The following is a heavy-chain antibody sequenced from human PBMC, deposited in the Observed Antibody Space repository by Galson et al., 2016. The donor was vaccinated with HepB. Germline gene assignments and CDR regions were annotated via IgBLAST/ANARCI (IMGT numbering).Heavy chain of an antibody. V-gene: IGHV3-23*01. CDR1: EFAFSHYA. J-gene: IGHJ4*02. D-gene: IGHD3-3*01. CDR3: AKAFAGGFWSGDDY. Sequence: SLRLSCAASEFAFSHYAMSWVRQAPGKGLEWISGISASDGRTLYADTVKGRFTISRDNSKNTLYLLMNSLGVEDTAVYYCAKAFAGGFWSGDDYWGQGSPVTVSS. CDR2: ISASDGRT.